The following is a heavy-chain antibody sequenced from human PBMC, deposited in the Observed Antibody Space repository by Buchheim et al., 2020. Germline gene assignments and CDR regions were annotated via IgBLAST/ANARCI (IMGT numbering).Heavy chain of an antibody. CDR3: ARQSGSYYYYYGMDV. CDR2: IYYSGST. D-gene: IGHD1-26*01. J-gene: IGHJ6*02. Sequence: QLQLQESGPGLVKPSETLSLTCTVSGGSISSSSYYWGWIRQPPGKGLEWIGSIYYSGSTYYNPSLKSRVTISVDPSKNQFSLKLSSVTAADTAVYYCARQSGSYYYYYGMDVWGQGTT. V-gene: IGHV4-39*01. CDR1: GGSISSSSYY.